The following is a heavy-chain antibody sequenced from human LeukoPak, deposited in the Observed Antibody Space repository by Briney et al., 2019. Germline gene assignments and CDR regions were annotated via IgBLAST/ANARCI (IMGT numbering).Heavy chain of an antibody. CDR1: GFTFSGSA. V-gene: IGHV3-73*01. CDR3: TRPSFDSSVSGVVY. D-gene: IGHD3-22*01. J-gene: IGHJ4*02. Sequence: PGGSLRLSCATSGFTFSGSAIHWVRQASGKGLEWVGRIRSKANNYATTDVASVRGRLTISRDDSKNTAYLQMNSLKTEDTAVYYCTRPSFDSSVSGVVYWGQGTLVTVSS. CDR2: IRSKANNYAT.